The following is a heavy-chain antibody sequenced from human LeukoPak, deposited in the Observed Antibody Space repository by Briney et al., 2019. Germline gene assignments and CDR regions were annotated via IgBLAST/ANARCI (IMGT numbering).Heavy chain of an antibody. V-gene: IGHV3-74*01. D-gene: IGHD3-10*01. Sequence: GGPLNLSCAASGFTFRDYWIHWVRQAPGRGLVWVSRINTDGSITNYADSVKGRFSISRDNAKNTLYLQMSSLRAEDTAVHYCARDRGPRTGFMVREAYDYWGQGTLVTVSS. CDR1: GFTFRDYW. CDR2: INTDGSIT. J-gene: IGHJ4*02. CDR3: ARDRGPRTGFMVREAYDY.